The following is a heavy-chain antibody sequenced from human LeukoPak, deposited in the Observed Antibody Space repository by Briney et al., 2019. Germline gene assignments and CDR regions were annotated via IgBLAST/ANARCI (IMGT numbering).Heavy chain of an antibody. J-gene: IGHJ4*02. CDR1: GGSISSTIYY. Sequence: SETLSLTCTVSGGSISSTIYYWGWIRQPPGKGLEWIGSVYSSGSIYYNPSLRSQITISIDTSKNQFSLKLTSVAAADTAMYYCTRDMEYPGAGFDYWGQGIPVTVSS. CDR2: VYSSGSI. CDR3: TRDMEYPGAGFDY. V-gene: IGHV4-39*07. D-gene: IGHD3-3*01.